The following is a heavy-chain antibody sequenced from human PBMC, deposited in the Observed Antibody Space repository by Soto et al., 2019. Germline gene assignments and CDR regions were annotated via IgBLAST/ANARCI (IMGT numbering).Heavy chain of an antibody. CDR1: GFTFSDYY. CDR2: ISSSGNII. CDR3: ARDFPDGSINDYVEGGAFDI. Sequence: QVQLVESGGGLVKPGGSLRLSCAASGFTFSDYYMSWIRQAPGKGLEWLSYISSSGNIIYYADSVKGRFTISRDNAKNSLYLQMNSLRAEDTAVYYCARDFPDGSINDYVEGGAFDIWGQGTVVTVSS. J-gene: IGHJ3*02. V-gene: IGHV3-11*01. D-gene: IGHD3-16*01.